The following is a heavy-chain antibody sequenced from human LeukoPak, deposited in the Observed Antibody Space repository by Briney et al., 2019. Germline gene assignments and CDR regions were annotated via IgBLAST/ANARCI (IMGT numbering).Heavy chain of an antibody. CDR2: VYRTGTT. Sequence: SGTLSLTCAVSGGSITSNNWWTWVRQPPGKGLEWIGEVYRTGTTNYSPSLKSRVIISLDKSKNQFSLNLNSVTAADTAVYYCTKIQARWYYYETIPSFDNWGQGTLVTVSS. V-gene: IGHV4-4*02. CDR1: GGSITSNNW. CDR3: TKIQARWYYYETIPSFDN. J-gene: IGHJ4*02. D-gene: IGHD3-22*01.